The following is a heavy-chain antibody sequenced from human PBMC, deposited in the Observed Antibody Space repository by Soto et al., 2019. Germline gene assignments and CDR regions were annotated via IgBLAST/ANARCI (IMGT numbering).Heavy chain of an antibody. CDR1: GFTFSSYA. V-gene: IGHV3-30-3*01. D-gene: IGHD3-10*01. Sequence: GGSLRLSCAASGFTFSSYAMHWVRQAPGKGLEWVAVISYDGSNKYYADSVKGRFTISRDNSKNTLYLQMNSLRAEDTAVYYCARDALRWEFFSWFDPWGQGTLVTVSS. J-gene: IGHJ5*02. CDR2: ISYDGSNK. CDR3: ARDALRWEFFSWFDP.